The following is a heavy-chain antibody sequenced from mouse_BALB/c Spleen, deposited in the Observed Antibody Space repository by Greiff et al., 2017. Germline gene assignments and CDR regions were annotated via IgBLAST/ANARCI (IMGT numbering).Heavy chain of an antibody. J-gene: IGHJ1*01. D-gene: IGHD4-1*01. V-gene: IGHV7-3*02. Sequence: EVMLVESGGGLVQPGGSLRLSCATSGFTFTDYYMSWVRQPPGKALEWLGFIRNKANGYTTEYSASVKGRFTISRDNSQSILYLQMNTLRAEDSATYYCARGTGTGYFDVWGAGTTVTVSS. CDR1: GFTFTDYY. CDR3: ARGTGTGYFDV. CDR2: IRNKANGYTT.